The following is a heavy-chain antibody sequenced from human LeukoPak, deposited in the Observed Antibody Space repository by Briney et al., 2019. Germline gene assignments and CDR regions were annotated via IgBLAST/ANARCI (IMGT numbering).Heavy chain of an antibody. J-gene: IGHJ6*03. CDR3: AREGYDILTGYYNDYYYYYYMDV. Sequence: GGSLRLSCAASGFTFSSYSMNWVRQAPGKGLEWVSSISSSSSYIYYADSVKGRFTISRDNAKNSLYLQMNSLRAEDTAVYYCAREGYDILTGYYNDYYYYYYMDVWGKGTTVTVSS. D-gene: IGHD3-9*01. V-gene: IGHV3-21*01. CDR1: GFTFSSYS. CDR2: ISSSSSYI.